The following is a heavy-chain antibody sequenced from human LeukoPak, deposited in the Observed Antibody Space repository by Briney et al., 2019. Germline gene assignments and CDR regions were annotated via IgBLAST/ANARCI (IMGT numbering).Heavy chain of an antibody. CDR1: GGSISSGDYY. V-gene: IGHV4-30-4*08. CDR2: IYYSGST. Sequence: SETLSLTCTVSGGSISSGDYYWSWIRQPPGKGLEWIGYIYYSGSTYYNPSLKSRVTISVDTSKNQFSLKLSSVTAADTAVYYCAQSSLYCSSTSCYSSWFDPWGQGTLVTVSS. D-gene: IGHD2-2*01. J-gene: IGHJ5*02. CDR3: AQSSLYCSSTSCYSSWFDP.